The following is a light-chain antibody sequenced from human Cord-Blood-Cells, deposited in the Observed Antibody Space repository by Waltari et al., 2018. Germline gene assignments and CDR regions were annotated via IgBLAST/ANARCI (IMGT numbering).Light chain of an antibody. V-gene: IGLV2-23*01. CDR2: EGS. CDR3: CSYAGSSTLV. CDR1: SSDVGCYTL. Sequence: QSALTQPASVPASPGQSFTLSCTGTSSDVGCYTLVPWYQQHPGKAPKLMIYEGSKRPSGVSNRFSGSKSGNTASLTISGLQAEDEADYYCCSYAGSSTLVFGGGTKLTVL. J-gene: IGLJ2*01.